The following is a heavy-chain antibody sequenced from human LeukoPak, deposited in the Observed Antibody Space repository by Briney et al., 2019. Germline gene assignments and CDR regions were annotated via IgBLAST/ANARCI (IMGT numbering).Heavy chain of an antibody. D-gene: IGHD4-23*01. Sequence: SETLSLTCSVSGGSISSSSYFWGWIRQPPGKGLEWIGEINHGGSTNYNPSLKSRVTISIDTSKNQFSLKLSSVTAADTAVYYCARYLDYGGNSRVFQHWGQGTLVTVSS. CDR3: ARYLDYGGNSRVFQH. V-gene: IGHV4-39*07. J-gene: IGHJ1*01. CDR1: GGSISSSSYF. CDR2: INHGGST.